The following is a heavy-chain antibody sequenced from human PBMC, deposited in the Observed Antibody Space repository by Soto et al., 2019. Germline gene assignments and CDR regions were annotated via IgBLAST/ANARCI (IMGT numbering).Heavy chain of an antibody. D-gene: IGHD6-13*01. J-gene: IGHJ4*02. V-gene: IGHV3-74*01. CDR1: GFTFRTYW. CDR2: INTDGSET. CDR3: ARDEEADPWYVLAY. Sequence: PGGSLRLSCAASGFTFRTYWMHWVRQVPGEGPVWVSHINTDGSETKYADSVKGRFTISRDNAENTVYLQMNSLRVEDTAVYYCARDEEADPWYVLAYWGQGIQVTVSS.